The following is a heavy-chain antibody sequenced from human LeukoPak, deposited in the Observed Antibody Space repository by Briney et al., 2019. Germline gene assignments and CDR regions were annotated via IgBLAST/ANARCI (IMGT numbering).Heavy chain of an antibody. V-gene: IGHV3-30*04. CDR2: ISYDGSNK. Sequence: GGSLRLSCAASGFTFSSYAMHWVRQAPGKGLEWVAVISYDGSNKYYADSVKGRFTISRDNSKNTLYLQMNSLRAEDTAVYYCARDVRSAAALYYFYYWGQGTLVTVSS. CDR3: ARDVRSAAALYYFYY. J-gene: IGHJ4*02. D-gene: IGHD2-2*01. CDR1: GFTFSSYA.